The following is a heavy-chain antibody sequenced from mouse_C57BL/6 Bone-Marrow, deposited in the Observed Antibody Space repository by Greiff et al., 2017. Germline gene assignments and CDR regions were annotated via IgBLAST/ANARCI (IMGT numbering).Heavy chain of an antibody. J-gene: IGHJ4*01. V-gene: IGHV1-54*01. CDR3: ARGYYGSSSDYYAMDY. Sequence: VQLMQSGAELVRPGTSVKVSCKASGYAFTNYLIEWVKQRPGQGLEWIGVINPGSGGTNYNQKFKGKATMTADKSSSTAYMQLSSLTSGDSAVYFCARGYYGSSSDYYAMDYWGQGTSVTVSS. CDR1: GYAFTNYL. CDR2: INPGSGGT. D-gene: IGHD1-1*01.